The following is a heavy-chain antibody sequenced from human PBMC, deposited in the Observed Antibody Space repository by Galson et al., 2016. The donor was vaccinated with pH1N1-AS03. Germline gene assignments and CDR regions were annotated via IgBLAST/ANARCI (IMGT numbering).Heavy chain of an antibody. D-gene: IGHD2-21*02. J-gene: IGHJ3*02. CDR2: INHSGGT. CDR1: RFTFSSYS. CDR3: ARPLAVTDAFDI. V-gene: IGHV4-34*01. Sequence: LRLSCAASRFTFSSYSMNWVRQAPGKGLEWIGEINHSGGTNYNPSLKNRVTISVDTSTNQFSLRLTSVTAADTAVYYCARPLAVTDAFDIWGQGTMVTIS.